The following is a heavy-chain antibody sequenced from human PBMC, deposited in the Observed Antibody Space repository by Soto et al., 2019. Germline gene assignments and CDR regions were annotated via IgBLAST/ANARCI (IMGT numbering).Heavy chain of an antibody. D-gene: IGHD3-16*01. Sequence: GGSLRLSCAASGFTFSSYSMNWVRQAPGKGLEWVSYISSSSSTIYYADSVKGRFTISRDNAKNSLYLQMNSLRAEDTAVYYCARDGGWLQPYYFDYWGQGTLVTVSS. J-gene: IGHJ4*02. CDR1: GFTFSSYS. CDR3: ARDGGWLQPYYFDY. V-gene: IGHV3-48*01. CDR2: ISSSSSTI.